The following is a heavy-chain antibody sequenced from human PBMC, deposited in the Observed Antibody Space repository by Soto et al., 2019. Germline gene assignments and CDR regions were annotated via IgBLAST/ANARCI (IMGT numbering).Heavy chain of an antibody. D-gene: IGHD6-13*01. CDR2: IYPGDSDT. CDR1: GYSFTSYW. CDR3: ARGPLRYSSSWLYSWFDP. J-gene: IGHJ5*02. Sequence: PGESLKISCKGSGYSFTSYWIGWVRQMPGKGLEWMGIIYPGDSDTRYSPSFQGQVTISADKSISTAYLQWSSLKASDTAMYYCARGPLRYSSSWLYSWFDPWGQGTLVTVSS. V-gene: IGHV5-51*01.